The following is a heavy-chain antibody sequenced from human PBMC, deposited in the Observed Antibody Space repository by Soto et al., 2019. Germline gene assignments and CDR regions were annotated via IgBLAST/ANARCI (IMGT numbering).Heavy chain of an antibody. J-gene: IGHJ3*02. V-gene: IGHV4-59*11. D-gene: IGHD2-15*01. Sequence: PSETLSLTCSVSGVSIGSHFWSWIRQAPGKGPELVGYIYHTVNTNYNPPLKSRVTISMDTSENQLSLQLSSVTAADTAVYYCARLQYTVVTALDIWGQGTMVTVSS. CDR3: ARLQYTVVTALDI. CDR1: GVSIGSHF. CDR2: IYHTVNT.